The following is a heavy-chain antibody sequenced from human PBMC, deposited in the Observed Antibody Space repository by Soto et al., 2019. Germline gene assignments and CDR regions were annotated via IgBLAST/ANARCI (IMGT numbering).Heavy chain of an antibody. CDR1: GFTFSSYS. J-gene: IGHJ6*02. D-gene: IGHD2-15*01. CDR3: ARGQKDIVVVVAATEYYYDSYGMDV. Sequence: EVQLVESGGGLVKPGGSLRLSCAASGFTFSSYSMNWVRQAPGKGLEWVSSISSSSSYIYYADSVKGRFTISRDNAKNSLYLQMNSMRAEDTAVYYCARGQKDIVVVVAATEYYYDSYGMDVWGQGTTVTFSS. CDR2: ISSSSSYI. V-gene: IGHV3-21*01.